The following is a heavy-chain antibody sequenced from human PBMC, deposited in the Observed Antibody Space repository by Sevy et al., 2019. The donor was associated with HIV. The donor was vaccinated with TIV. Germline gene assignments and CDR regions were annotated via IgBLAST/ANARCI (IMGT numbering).Heavy chain of an antibody. D-gene: IGHD4-17*01. CDR3: ARDHEFYDYGDYGPTFFPDY. V-gene: IGHV3-33*01. Sequence: GGSLRLSCATSGFIFSNYAMHWIRQAPGKGLEWVAVIWYDGTDKYYADSVQGRFTISRDTSKNTVYLQMNSLRAEDTAVYYCARDHEFYDYGDYGPTFFPDYWGQGNLVTVSS. J-gene: IGHJ4*02. CDR1: GFIFSNYA. CDR2: IWYDGTDK.